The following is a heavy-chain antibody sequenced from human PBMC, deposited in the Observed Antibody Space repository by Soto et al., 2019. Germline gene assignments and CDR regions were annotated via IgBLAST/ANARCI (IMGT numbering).Heavy chain of an antibody. CDR2: IYSGGST. Sequence: EVQLVESGGGLVQPGGSLRLSCAVSGLTVSSNYMSWVRQAPGKGLEWVSVIYSGGSTNNADSVKGRFTISRDNSKNTRDLQVNSLRAEDTAVYYCARDFYYYGSGTMGGYFDYWGQGTLVTVSS. D-gene: IGHD3-10*01. V-gene: IGHV3-66*01. J-gene: IGHJ4*02. CDR1: GLTVSSNY. CDR3: ARDFYYYGSGTMGGYFDY.